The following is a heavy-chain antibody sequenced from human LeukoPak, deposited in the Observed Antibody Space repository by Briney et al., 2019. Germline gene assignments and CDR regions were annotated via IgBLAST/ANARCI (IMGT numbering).Heavy chain of an antibody. CDR2: IIPIFGTA. CDR1: GYTFTSYA. V-gene: IGHV1-69*05. J-gene: IGHJ4*02. D-gene: IGHD1-7*01. CDR3: ARASTGTTGYFDY. Sequence: ASVKVSCKASGYTFTSYAISWVRQAPGQGLEWMGRIIPIFGTASYAQKFQGRVTITTDESTSTAYMELSSLRSEDTAVYYCARASTGTTGYFDYWGQGTLVTVSS.